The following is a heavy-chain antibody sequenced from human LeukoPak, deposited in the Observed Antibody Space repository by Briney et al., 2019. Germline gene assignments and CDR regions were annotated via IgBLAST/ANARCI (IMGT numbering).Heavy chain of an antibody. D-gene: IGHD3-10*01. CDR2: IYYSGST. J-gene: IGHJ3*02. CDR3: ARGLTMVRGVIITSAFDI. CDR1: GGSISSYY. V-gene: IGHV4-59*12. Sequence: SETLSLTCTVSGGSISSYYWSWIRQPPGKGLEWIGYIYYSGSTNYNPSLKSRVTISVDTSKNQFSLKLSSVTAADTAVYYCARGLTMVRGVIITSAFDIWGQGTMVTVSS.